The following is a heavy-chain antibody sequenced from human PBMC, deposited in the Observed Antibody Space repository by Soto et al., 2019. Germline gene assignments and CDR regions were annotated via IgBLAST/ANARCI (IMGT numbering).Heavy chain of an antibody. V-gene: IGHV3-74*01. CDR1: PLNISSNW. CDR3: ARYIGYCSGGSCYLCNYFDY. D-gene: IGHD2-15*01. CDR2: INSEGSST. J-gene: IGHJ4*02. Sequence: GHVTISCAAHPLNISSNWIHWAHQALEKGLVWVSRINSEGSSTSYADSVKGRFTISRDKAKKTLYLQMNSLRAEDTAVYFCARYIGYCSGGSCYLCNYFDYWGQGT.